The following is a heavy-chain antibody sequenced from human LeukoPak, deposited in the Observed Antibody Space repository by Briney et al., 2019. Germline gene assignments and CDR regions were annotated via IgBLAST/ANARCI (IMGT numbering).Heavy chain of an antibody. D-gene: IGHD6-19*01. CDR1: GFTFSGSA. J-gene: IGHJ4*02. CDR3: TRLAVADTVDY. CDR2: IRSKANSYAT. Sequence: GGSLRLSCAASGFTFSGSAMHWVRQASEKGLEWVGRIRSKANSYATAYAASVKGRFTISRDDSKNTAYLQMNSLKTEDTAVYYCTRLAVADTVDYWGQGTLVTVSS. V-gene: IGHV3-73*01.